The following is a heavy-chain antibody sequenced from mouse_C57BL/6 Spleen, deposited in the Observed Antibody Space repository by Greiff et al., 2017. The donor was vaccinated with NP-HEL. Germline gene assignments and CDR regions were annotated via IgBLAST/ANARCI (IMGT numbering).Heavy chain of an antibody. CDR3: ARGARSGAYYFDY. V-gene: IGHV1-69*01. D-gene: IGHD3-2*02. J-gene: IGHJ2*01. CDR1: GYTFTSYW. CDR2: IDPSDSYT. Sequence: QVQLQQPGAELVMPGASVKLSCKASGYTFTSYWMHWVKQRPGQGLEWIGEIDPSDSYTNYNQKFKGKSTLTVDKSSSPAYMQLSSLTSEDSAVYYCARGARSGAYYFDYWGQGTTLTVSS.